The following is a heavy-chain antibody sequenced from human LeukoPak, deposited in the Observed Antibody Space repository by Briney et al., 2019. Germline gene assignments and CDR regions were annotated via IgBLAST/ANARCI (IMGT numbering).Heavy chain of an antibody. CDR3: AKDLGVRGYWSAFDI. Sequence: GGSLRLSCAASGFTFSSYAMSWVRQAPGKGLEWVSAISGSGGCTYYADSVKGRFTISRDNSKNTLYLQMNSLRAEDTAVYYCAKDLGVRGYWSAFDIWGQGTMVTVSS. D-gene: IGHD3-10*01. CDR2: ISGSGGCT. CDR1: GFTFSSYA. V-gene: IGHV3-23*01. J-gene: IGHJ3*02.